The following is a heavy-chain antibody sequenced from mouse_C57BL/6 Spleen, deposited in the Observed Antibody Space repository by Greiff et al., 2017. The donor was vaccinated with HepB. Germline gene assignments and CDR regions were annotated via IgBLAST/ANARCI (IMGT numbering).Heavy chain of an antibody. J-gene: IGHJ4*01. Sequence: QVHVKQSGAELVKPGASVKMSCKASGYTFTTYPIEWMKQNHGKSLEWIGNFHPYNDDTKYNEKFKGKATLTVEKSSSTVYLELSRLTSDDSAVYYCAITTVVATDYAMDYWGQGTSVTVSS. CDR3: AITTVVATDYAMDY. V-gene: IGHV1-47*01. CDR1: GYTFTTYP. CDR2: FHPYNDDT. D-gene: IGHD1-1*01.